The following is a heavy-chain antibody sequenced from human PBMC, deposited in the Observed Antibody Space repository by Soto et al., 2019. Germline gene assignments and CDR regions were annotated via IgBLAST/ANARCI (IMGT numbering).Heavy chain of an antibody. CDR1: GFTFSNYW. Sequence: GGSLRLSCAASGFTFSNYWMSWVRQTPGKGLEWVANIKQDGSEEYYVDSVKGRFTISRDNAKNSLALKMNSLRVEDTAVYYCVRDVDNYNPPFDYWGHGTLVTVSP. V-gene: IGHV3-7*03. CDR3: VRDVDNYNPPFDY. J-gene: IGHJ4*03. D-gene: IGHD4-4*01. CDR2: IKQDGSEE.